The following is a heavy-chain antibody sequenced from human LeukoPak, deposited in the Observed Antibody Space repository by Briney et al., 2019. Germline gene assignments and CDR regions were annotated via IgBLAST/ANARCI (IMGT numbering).Heavy chain of an antibody. CDR2: INSDGNST. D-gene: IGHD1-26*01. CDR3: AREVVGPRPFDY. Sequence: GGSLRLSCAASGFTFRSYWMHWVRQAPGKGLVWVSRINSDGNSTTYADSVKGRFTISRGNAKNSLYLQMNSLRVEDTAVYYCAREVVGPRPFDYWGQGTLVTVSS. CDR1: GFTFRSYW. V-gene: IGHV3-74*01. J-gene: IGHJ4*02.